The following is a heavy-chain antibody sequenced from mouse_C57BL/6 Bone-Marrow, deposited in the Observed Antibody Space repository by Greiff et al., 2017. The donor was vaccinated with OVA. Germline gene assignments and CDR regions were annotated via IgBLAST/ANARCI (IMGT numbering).Heavy chain of an antibody. V-gene: IGHV5-6*01. CDR3: ASLITTVVATPNWYFDV. D-gene: IGHD1-1*01. Sequence: EVMLVESGGDLVKPGGSLKLSCAASGFTFSSYGMSWVRQTPDKRLEWVATISSGGSYTYYPDSVKGRFTISRDNAKNTLYLQMSSLKSEDTAMCYCASLITTVVATPNWYFDVWGTGTTVTVSS. CDR1: GFTFSSYG. J-gene: IGHJ1*03. CDR2: ISSGGSYT.